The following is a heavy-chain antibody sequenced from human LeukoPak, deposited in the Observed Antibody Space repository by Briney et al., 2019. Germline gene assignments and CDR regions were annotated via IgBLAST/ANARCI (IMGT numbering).Heavy chain of an antibody. D-gene: IGHD3-10*01. J-gene: IGHJ4*02. Sequence: GASVKVSCKASGGTFSSYAISWVRQAPGQGLEWMGGIIPIFGTANYAQKFQGRVTITADKSTSTAYMELGSLRSEDTAVYYCARANPTTQSLWFGESIDYWGQGTLVTVSS. CDR1: GGTFSSYA. V-gene: IGHV1-69*06. CDR2: IIPIFGTA. CDR3: ARANPTTQSLWFGESIDY.